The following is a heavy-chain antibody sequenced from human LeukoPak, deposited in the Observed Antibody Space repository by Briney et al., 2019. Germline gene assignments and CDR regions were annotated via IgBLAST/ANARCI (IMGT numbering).Heavy chain of an antibody. J-gene: IGHJ4*02. CDR1: GGTFSSYA. CDR2: IIPILGIA. Sequence: ASVKVSCKASGGTFSSYAISWVRQAPGQGLEWMGKIIPILGIANYAQKFQGRVTITADKSTSTAYMELSSLRSEDTAVYYCARDREIVGADFDYWGQGTLVTVSS. D-gene: IGHD1-26*01. V-gene: IGHV1-69*04. CDR3: ARDREIVGADFDY.